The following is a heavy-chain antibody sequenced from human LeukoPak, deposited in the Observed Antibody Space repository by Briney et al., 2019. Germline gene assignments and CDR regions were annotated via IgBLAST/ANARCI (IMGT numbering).Heavy chain of an antibody. CDR2: ISGSGSTI. Sequence: GSLRLSCAASGFTFSDYYMSWIRQAPGKGLEWVSYISGSGSTIYYADSVKGRFTISRDNAKNSLYLQMNSLRAEDTAVYYCASDPARDYYDTSGYFRWVDYWGQGTLVTVSS. J-gene: IGHJ4*02. V-gene: IGHV3-11*01. CDR1: GFTFSDYY. CDR3: ASDPARDYYDTSGYFRWVDY. D-gene: IGHD3-22*01.